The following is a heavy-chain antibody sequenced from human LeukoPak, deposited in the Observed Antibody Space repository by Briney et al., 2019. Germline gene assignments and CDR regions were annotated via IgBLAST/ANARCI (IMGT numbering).Heavy chain of an antibody. CDR2: IYHSGST. V-gene: IGHV4-38-2*01. D-gene: IGHD3-3*01. Sequence: SETLSLTCAVSGYYISSGYDWGWIRQPPGKGLEWIGSIYHSGSTYYNPSLKSRVTISVDTSKNQFSLKLSSVTAADTAVYYCASPNYDFWSGYYSYWGQGTLVTVSS. CDR3: ASPNYDFWSGYYSY. CDR1: GYYISSGYD. J-gene: IGHJ4*02.